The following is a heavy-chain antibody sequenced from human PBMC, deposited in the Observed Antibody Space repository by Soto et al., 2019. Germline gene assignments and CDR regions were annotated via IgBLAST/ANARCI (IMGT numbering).Heavy chain of an antibody. Sequence: EVQLVESGGGLVKPGGSLRLSCAASGFTFSSYSMNWVRQAPGKGLEWVSSISSGSDYXFYADSVKGRFTISRDNAKXXXXXXXXXXXXXXXXXXXXXXXXXXXXFNVWGQGTVVTVSS. V-gene: IGHV3-21*01. CDR1: GFTFSSYS. J-gene: IGHJ3*01. CDR2: ISSGSDYX. CDR3: XXXXXXXXFNV.